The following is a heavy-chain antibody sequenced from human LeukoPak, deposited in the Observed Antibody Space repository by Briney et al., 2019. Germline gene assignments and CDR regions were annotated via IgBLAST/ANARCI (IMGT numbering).Heavy chain of an antibody. CDR2: IYYSGST. CDR3: ARWQSSSSGMGY. V-gene: IGHV4-59*08. Sequence: SETLSLTCTVSGGSISNYYWSWIRQPPGKGLEWIGYIYYSGSTNYNPSLQSRVTISVDTSKNQFSLKLSSVTAADTAVYYCARWQSSSSGMGYWGQGTLVNVSS. D-gene: IGHD6-6*01. J-gene: IGHJ4*02. CDR1: GGSISNYY.